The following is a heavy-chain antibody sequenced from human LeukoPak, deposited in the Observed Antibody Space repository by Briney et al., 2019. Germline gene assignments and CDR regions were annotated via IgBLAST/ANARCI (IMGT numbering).Heavy chain of an antibody. CDR1: GGSTDSSSFY. J-gene: IGHJ6*02. CDR3: ARVPGYHDTLTQLPYYYYAIDV. V-gene: IGHV4-39*01. CDR2: IYYSGTT. Sequence: SETLSLTCTVSGGSTDSSSFYWGWIRQAPGKGLEWIGNIYYSGTTYYKPSLKSRVTMSVDTSRNQFSLELRSVTAADTAVYYCARVPGYHDTLTQLPYYYYAIDVWGQGTTVTVSS. D-gene: IGHD3-9*01.